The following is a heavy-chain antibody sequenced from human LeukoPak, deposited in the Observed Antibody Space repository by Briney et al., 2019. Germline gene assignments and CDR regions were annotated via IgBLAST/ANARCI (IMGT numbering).Heavy chain of an antibody. CDR1: GFTLSDVW. CDR3: ARGPRLHFYGPTQKHFHT. Sequence: GGSLRLSCAASGFTLSDVWMSWVRQAPGKGLAWVANMRQDGSEIHYVDSVKGRFTISRDNAKNSLYLQMNSLRAEDTAVYYCARGPRLHFYGPTQKHFHTWGLGTLVTVSS. CDR2: MRQDGSEI. J-gene: IGHJ5*02. D-gene: IGHD2/OR15-2a*01. V-gene: IGHV3-7*01.